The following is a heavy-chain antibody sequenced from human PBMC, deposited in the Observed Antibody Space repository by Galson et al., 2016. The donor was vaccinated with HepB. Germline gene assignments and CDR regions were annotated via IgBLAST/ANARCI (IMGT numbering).Heavy chain of an antibody. CDR1: GFTFSDSF. D-gene: IGHD3-22*01. Sequence: SLRLSCAASGFTFSDSFMGWIRQAPGEGLEWISYISPSSSYTNYADSVKDRFTISRDNAKNSLSLQMNTLGAEDTAVYYCARAGYYDSSGYSDFFDYWGQGTLVTVSS. V-gene: IGHV3-11*06. J-gene: IGHJ4*02. CDR3: ARAGYYDSSGYSDFFDY. CDR2: ISPSSSYT.